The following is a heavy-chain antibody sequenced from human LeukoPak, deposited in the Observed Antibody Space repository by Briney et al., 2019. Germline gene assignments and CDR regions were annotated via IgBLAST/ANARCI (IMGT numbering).Heavy chain of an antibody. D-gene: IGHD5-12*01. Sequence: GESLKISCKVSGYSFTSYWIGCMRLMPGKGLEWMGIIYPGYSDTRYSPSFQSHVTISADKSISTAYLQWSSLKASDTAMYYCARLRYSGYDSADPLDYWGQGTLVTVSS. J-gene: IGHJ4*02. CDR3: ARLRYSGYDSADPLDY. V-gene: IGHV5-51*01. CDR2: IYPGYSDT. CDR1: GYSFTSYW.